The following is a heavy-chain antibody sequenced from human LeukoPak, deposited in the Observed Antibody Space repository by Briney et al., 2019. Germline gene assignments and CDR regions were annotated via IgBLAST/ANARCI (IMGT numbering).Heavy chain of an antibody. CDR1: GFTFSSYE. Sequence: PGGSLRLSCAASGFTFSSYEMNWVRQAPGKGLEWVSSISSSSSYIYYADSVKGRFTISRDDAKNSLYLQMNSLRAEDTAVYYCARDPTVVAASLFDYWGQGTLVTVSS. CDR2: ISSSSSYI. J-gene: IGHJ4*02. D-gene: IGHD2-15*01. CDR3: ARDPTVVAASLFDY. V-gene: IGHV3-21*01.